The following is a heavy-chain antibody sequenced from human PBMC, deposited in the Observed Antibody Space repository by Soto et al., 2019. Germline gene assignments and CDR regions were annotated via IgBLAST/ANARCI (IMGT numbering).Heavy chain of an antibody. D-gene: IGHD2-21*02. J-gene: IGHJ6*02. CDR2: IHYSGSV. V-gene: IGHV4-30-4*01. CDR3: VREDDGGDRDYYGLDV. CDR1: GGSISFEHYH. Sequence: QVQLQESGPGLVRPSQTLSLTCTVSGGSISFEHYHWTWIRQPAGKGLEWIGYIHYSGSVYYNPSIQSRVSMSVDTSKNLFSLKLSSVTAADTAVYFCVREDDGGDRDYYGLDVWGQGTTVTVSS.